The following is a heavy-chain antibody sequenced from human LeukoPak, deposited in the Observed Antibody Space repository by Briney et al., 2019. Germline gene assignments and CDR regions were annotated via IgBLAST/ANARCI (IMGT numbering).Heavy chain of an antibody. CDR1: GGSISSYY. CDR3: ARVDPRSYGYFDY. Sequence: SETLSFTCTVSGGSISSYYWSWIRQPPGKGLEWIGYIYYNGNTNYNPSLKSRVTISVATSKNQFSLKLNSVTPADTAAYYCARVDPRSYGYFDYWGQGTLVTVSS. CDR2: IYYNGNT. V-gene: IGHV4-59*01. D-gene: IGHD5-18*01. J-gene: IGHJ4*02.